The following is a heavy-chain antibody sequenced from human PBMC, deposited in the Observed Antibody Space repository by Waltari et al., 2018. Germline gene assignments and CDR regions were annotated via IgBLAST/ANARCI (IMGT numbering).Heavy chain of an antibody. CDR3: ARDGGGIVADY. CDR1: GYSFNSYW. V-gene: IGHV5-51*01. J-gene: IGHJ4*02. D-gene: IGHD3-22*01. Sequence: EVQLVQSGAEVKKPGESLKIHCKGSGYSFNSYWSGWVRQMPGKGLEWMGIIYPGDSDTRYSPSFQGQVTISRDNAKNSLYLQMNSLRAEDTAVYYCARDGGGIVADYWGQGTLVTVSS. CDR2: IYPGDSDT.